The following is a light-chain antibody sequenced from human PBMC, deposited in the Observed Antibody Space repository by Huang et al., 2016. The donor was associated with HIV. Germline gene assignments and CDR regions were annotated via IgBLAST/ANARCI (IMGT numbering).Light chain of an antibody. V-gene: IGKV3-15*01. J-gene: IGKJ2*04. CDR1: QGVSSN. Sequence: EMVMTQSPDTLVVSPGGRATLSCRASQGVSSNVAWYQRKPGQAPRLRIHGASTRVSGSPAGFSGSGSETDFTLTIRSIQAEDSAVYYCQQYNKWPRSFGQGTKLEIK. CDR3: QQYNKWPRS. CDR2: GAS.